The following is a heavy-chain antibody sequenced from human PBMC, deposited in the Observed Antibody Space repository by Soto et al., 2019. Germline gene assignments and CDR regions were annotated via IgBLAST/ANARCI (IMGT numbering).Heavy chain of an antibody. CDR1: GFAFTSSA. D-gene: IGHD3-3*01. CDR3: AAARVTIFGVVIPFDP. CDR2: IVVGSGNT. V-gene: IGHV1-58*01. Sequence: QMQLVQSGPEVKKPGTSVKVSCKASGFAFTSSAVQWVRQARGQRLEWIGWIVVGSGNTNYAQKFQERVTITRDMSTSTAYMELSSLRSEDTAVYYCAAARVTIFGVVIPFDPWGQGTLVTVSS. J-gene: IGHJ5*02.